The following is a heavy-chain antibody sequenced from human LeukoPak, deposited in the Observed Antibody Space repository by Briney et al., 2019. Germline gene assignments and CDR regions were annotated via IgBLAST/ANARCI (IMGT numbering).Heavy chain of an antibody. Sequence: SETLSLTCAVYGGSFSGYYWSWIRQPPGKGLEWIGEINHSGSTNYNPSLKSRVTISVDTSKNQFSLKLSSVTAADTAVYYCARHRRPKAYCGGDCGSASDYWGQGTLVTVSS. J-gene: IGHJ4*02. V-gene: IGHV4-34*01. CDR2: INHSGST. CDR3: ARHRRPKAYCGGDCGSASDY. D-gene: IGHD2-21*01. CDR1: GGSFSGYY.